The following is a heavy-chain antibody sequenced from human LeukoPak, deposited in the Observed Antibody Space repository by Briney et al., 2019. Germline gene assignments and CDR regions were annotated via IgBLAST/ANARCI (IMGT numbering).Heavy chain of an antibody. CDR2: ISGNSDVI. J-gene: IGHJ4*02. V-gene: IGHV3-9*01. CDR1: AFTFDDIG. CDR3: VKDFATGWATSFDS. Sequence: GGSLRPSCPASAFTFDDIGIDWVRQAPGKGLGWVSGISGNSDVIGYADSVKGRFTLSRDSAKTSLYLQMNSLRTEDTAFYYCVKDFATGWATSFDSWGQGTLVTVSS. D-gene: IGHD6-19*01.